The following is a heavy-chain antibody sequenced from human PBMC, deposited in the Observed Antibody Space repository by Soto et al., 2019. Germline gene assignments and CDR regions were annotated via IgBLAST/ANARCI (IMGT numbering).Heavy chain of an antibody. J-gene: IGHJ6*02. CDR2: ISGSGGST. CDR3: ATRRISAYYGMDV. D-gene: IGHD2-21*01. V-gene: IGHV3-23*01. Sequence: GSLRLSCAASGFTFSSYAMSWVRQAPGKGLEWVSAISGSGGSTYYADSVKGRFTISRDNSKNTLYLQMNSLRAEDTAVYYCATRRISAYYGMDVWGQGTTVTVSS. CDR1: GFTFSSYA.